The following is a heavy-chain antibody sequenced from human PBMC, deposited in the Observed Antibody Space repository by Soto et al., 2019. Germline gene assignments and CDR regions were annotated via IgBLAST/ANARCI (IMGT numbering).Heavy chain of an antibody. Sequence: QVDLVESGGGVVQPGRSLRLSCAASGFAFNTYAMHWVRQAPGKGLEWVAVISNDGSSQYFADSVKGRFTISRDNSETTFAPHMNSLRPEDTSVYYCAKGGWVQVRWYLDSWGPGTLVTVS. V-gene: IGHV3-30*14. CDR1: GFAFNTYA. D-gene: IGHD2-15*01. J-gene: IGHJ5*01. CDR3: AKGGWVQVRWYLDS. CDR2: ISNDGSSQ.